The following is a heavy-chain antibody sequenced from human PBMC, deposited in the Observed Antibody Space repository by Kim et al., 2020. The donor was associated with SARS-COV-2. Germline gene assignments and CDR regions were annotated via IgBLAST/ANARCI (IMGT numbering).Heavy chain of an antibody. CDR2: ISGSGGST. V-gene: IGHV3-23*01. CDR1: GFTFSSYA. Sequence: GGSLRLSCAASGFTFSSYAMSWVRQAPGKGLEWVSGISGSGGSTYCADSVKGRFTISRDNSKNTVYVQMNSLRAEDTAVYYCAKGGYGAAGLCDYWGQGTLVTVSS. J-gene: IGHJ4*02. D-gene: IGHD6-13*01. CDR3: AKGGYGAAGLCDY.